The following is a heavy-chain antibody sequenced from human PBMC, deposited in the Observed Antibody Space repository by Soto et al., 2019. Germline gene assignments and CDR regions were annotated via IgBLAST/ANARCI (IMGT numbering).Heavy chain of an antibody. Sequence: QLQLQESGSGLVKPSQTLSLTCAVSGGSISSGGYSWSWIRQPPGKGLEWIGYIYHSGNTYYNPSLKSRVTLSVARSKNQFSLTLSSVTAADTAVYYCARGPPHHYWGQGTLVTVSS. CDR1: GGSISSGGYS. V-gene: IGHV4-30-2*01. CDR3: ARGPPHHY. J-gene: IGHJ4*02. CDR2: IYHSGNT.